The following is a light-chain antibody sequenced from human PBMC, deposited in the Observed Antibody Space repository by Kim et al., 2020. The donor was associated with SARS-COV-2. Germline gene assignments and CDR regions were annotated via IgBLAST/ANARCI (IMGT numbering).Light chain of an antibody. CDR2: GAS. V-gene: IGKV3-15*01. J-gene: IGKJ4*01. CDR1: QSVSSN. CDR3: QQYDNWPLT. Sequence: SVSPGESATLPCRASQSVSSNLAWYQQRPGQALRLLIYGASTRATGIAARFSGSGSGTEFTLTISSLQSEDFAVYYCQQYDNWPLTFGGGTKLEI.